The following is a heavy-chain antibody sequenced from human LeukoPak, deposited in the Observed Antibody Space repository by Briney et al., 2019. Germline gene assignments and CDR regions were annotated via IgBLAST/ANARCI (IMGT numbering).Heavy chain of an antibody. CDR2: INHSGST. D-gene: IGHD2-21*01. CDR1: GGSFSGYY. V-gene: IGHV4-34*01. Sequence: SETLSLTCAVYGGSFSGYYWSWIRQPPGKGLEWIGEINHSGSTNYNPSLKSRVTISVDTSKNQFSLKLGSVTAADTAVYYCATTYCGGDCPYDYWGQGTLVTVSS. J-gene: IGHJ4*02. CDR3: ATTYCGGDCPYDY.